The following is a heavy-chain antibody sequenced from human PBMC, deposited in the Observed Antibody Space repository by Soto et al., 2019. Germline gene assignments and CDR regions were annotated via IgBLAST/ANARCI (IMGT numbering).Heavy chain of an antibody. CDR1: GGSFXXXX. J-gene: IGHJ4*02. CDR3: ASRPYPVVVVAATGGVYFDY. Sequence: QXXLQQXGAGLLKPSETLSLTCAVYGGSFXXXXXXXXRQPPGKGLEWIGEINHSGSTNSNPSLKSRVTISVDTSXXXXXLXXXXXXXXXXXXYYCASRPYPVVVVAATGGVYFDYWGQGTLVTVSS. V-gene: IGHV4-34*01. D-gene: IGHD2-15*01. CDR2: INHSGST.